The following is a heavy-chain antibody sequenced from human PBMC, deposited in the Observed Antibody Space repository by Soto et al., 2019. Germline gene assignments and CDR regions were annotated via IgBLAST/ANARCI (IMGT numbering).Heavy chain of an antibody. CDR3: AKTGPRTIVVVVAATLSDV. CDR2: ISGSGGST. J-gene: IGHJ6*04. V-gene: IGHV3-23*01. D-gene: IGHD2-15*01. Sequence: GGSLRLSCAASGFTFSSYAMSWVHQAPGKGLEWVSAISGSGGSTYYADSVKGRFTISRDNSKNTLYLQMNSLRAEDTAVYYCAKTGPRTIVVVVAATLSDVWGKGTTVTVSS. CDR1: GFTFSSYA.